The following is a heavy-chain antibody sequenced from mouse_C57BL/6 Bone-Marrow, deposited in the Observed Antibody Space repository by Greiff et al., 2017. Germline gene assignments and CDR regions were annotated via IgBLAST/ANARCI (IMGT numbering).Heavy chain of an antibody. D-gene: IGHD2-4*01. J-gene: IGHJ3*01. CDR3: ASYCDWFAY. CDR2: ISAGGSYT. CDR1: GFTFSSYA. Sequence: DVKLVESGGGLVKPGGSLKLSCAASGFTFSSYAMSWVRQTPEKRLEWVATISAGGSYTYYPDNVKGRFTISRDNAKNNLYLQMSHLKSEDTAMDYGASYCDWFAYWGQGTLVTVSA. V-gene: IGHV5-4*03.